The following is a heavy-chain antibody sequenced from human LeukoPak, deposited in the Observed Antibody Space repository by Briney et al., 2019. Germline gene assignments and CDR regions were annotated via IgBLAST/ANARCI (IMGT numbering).Heavy chain of an antibody. Sequence: SVKVSCKASGYTFTSYGISWVRQAPGQGLEWMGRIIPILGIANYAQKFQGRVTITADKSTSTAYMELSSLRSEDTAVYYCAILREDCSSTSCLDYWGQGTLVTVSS. CDR2: IIPILGIA. J-gene: IGHJ4*02. CDR1: GYTFTSYG. CDR3: AILREDCSSTSCLDY. V-gene: IGHV1-69*04. D-gene: IGHD2-2*01.